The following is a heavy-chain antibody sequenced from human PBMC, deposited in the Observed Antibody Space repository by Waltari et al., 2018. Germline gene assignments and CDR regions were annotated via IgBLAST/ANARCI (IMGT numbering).Heavy chain of an antibody. Sequence: EVQMVESGGGLVQPGGSLYLSCAASGFPFSSYWMTWCRQAPGKGLEWVANIKQDGSENYYVDSVKGRFTISRDDAKNSLYLQMNSLRNEDTAVYFCARVFVYGANSGKRPMDVWGKGTTVTVSS. CDR1: GFPFSSYW. D-gene: IGHD4-17*01. CDR3: ARVFVYGANSGKRPMDV. CDR2: IKQDGSEN. J-gene: IGHJ6*03. V-gene: IGHV3-7*01.